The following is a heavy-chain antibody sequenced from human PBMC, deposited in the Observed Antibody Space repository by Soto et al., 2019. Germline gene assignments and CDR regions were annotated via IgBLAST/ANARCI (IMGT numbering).Heavy chain of an antibody. CDR1: GFTFSSYW. D-gene: IGHD6-19*01. V-gene: IGHV3-74*01. Sequence: GGSLRLSCAASGFTFSSYWMHWVRQAPEKGLVWVSRIDSDGSSTTYADSVKGRFTISRDNAKNTLYLQMNSLRVEDTAVYYCARDLSPITVAANANDAFDIWGQGTMVTVSS. CDR2: IDSDGSST. CDR3: ARDLSPITVAANANDAFDI. J-gene: IGHJ3*02.